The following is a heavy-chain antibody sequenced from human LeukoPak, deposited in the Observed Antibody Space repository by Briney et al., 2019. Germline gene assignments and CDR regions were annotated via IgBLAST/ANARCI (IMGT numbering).Heavy chain of an antibody. D-gene: IGHD5-12*01. V-gene: IGHV4-59*08. CDR3: ARLRTGLQFLYFGY. Sequence: PSETLSLTCTVSGGSISSYYWSWIRQPPGKGLEWIGYIYYSGSTNYNPSLKSRVTISVDTSKNQFSLKLSSVTAADTAVYYCARLRTGLQFLYFGYWGQGTLVTVSS. CDR2: IYYSGST. J-gene: IGHJ4*02. CDR1: GGSISSYY.